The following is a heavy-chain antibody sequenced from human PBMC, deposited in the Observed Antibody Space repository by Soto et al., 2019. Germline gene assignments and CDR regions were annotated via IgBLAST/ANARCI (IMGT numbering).Heavy chain of an antibody. Sequence: QVQLVQSGAEVKKPGASVKVSCKASGYTFTSYGISWVRQAPGQGLEWMGWISAYNGNTNYAQKLQGRVTMTTDTSTSTAYMEMMSPRSDATAVYDCAIDLAAGNCDYWGQGTLVTVSS. J-gene: IGHJ4*02. D-gene: IGHD6-13*01. V-gene: IGHV1-18*01. CDR3: AIDLAAGNCDY. CDR1: GYTFTSYG. CDR2: ISAYNGNT.